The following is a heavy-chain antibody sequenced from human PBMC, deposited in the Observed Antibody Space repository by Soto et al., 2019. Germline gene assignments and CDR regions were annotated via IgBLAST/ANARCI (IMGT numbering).Heavy chain of an antibody. Sequence: SETLSLTCSVSGGSISGSYWSWIRHSPGKGLEWLGYVYYTGSTNYSPSLRSRVSISVDTSKNEFSLRLSSVTAADTAVCFCARSVAVPGAHIDYWGQGTQVTVSS. D-gene: IGHD6-19*01. V-gene: IGHV4-59*01. CDR1: GGSISGSY. CDR2: VYYTGST. J-gene: IGHJ4*02. CDR3: ARSVAVPGAHIDY.